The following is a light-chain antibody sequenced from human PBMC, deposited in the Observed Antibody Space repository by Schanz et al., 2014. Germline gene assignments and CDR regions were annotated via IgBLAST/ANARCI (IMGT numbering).Light chain of an antibody. Sequence: DIQMTQSPSTLSASVGDRVTITCRASQSIAGYLNWYQQKPGKAPHLLMYAASSLPSGVPSRFSGSGSGTEFTLTISSLQSEDFALYYCQQYNNWPLYTFGQGTKLERK. V-gene: IGKV1-39*01. CDR2: AAS. CDR3: QQYNNWPLYT. CDR1: QSIAGY. J-gene: IGKJ2*01.